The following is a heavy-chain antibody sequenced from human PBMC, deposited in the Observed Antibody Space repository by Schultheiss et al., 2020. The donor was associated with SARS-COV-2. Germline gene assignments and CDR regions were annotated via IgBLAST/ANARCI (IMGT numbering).Heavy chain of an antibody. J-gene: IGHJ4*02. CDR2: INHSGTT. Sequence: SGPTLVKPTETLTLTCTVSGFSLSNARMGVSWIRQPPGKGLEWVGEINHSGTTNYNPSLKSRVTISVDTSKNQFSLKLSSVTAADTAVYYCARGWDYGGNSGEDYWGQGTLVTVSS. CDR3: ARGWDYGGNSGEDY. D-gene: IGHD4-23*01. V-gene: IGHV4-39*07. CDR1: GFSLSNARMG.